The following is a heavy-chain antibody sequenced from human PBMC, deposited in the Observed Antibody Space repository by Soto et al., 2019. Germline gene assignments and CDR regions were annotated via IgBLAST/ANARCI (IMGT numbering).Heavy chain of an antibody. CDR2: INHSGST. D-gene: IGHD3-9*01. V-gene: IGHV4-34*01. Sequence: SETLSLTYAVYGGSFSGYYWSWIRQPPGKGLEWIGEINHSGSTNYNPSLKSRVTISVDTSKNQFSLKLSSVTAADMAVYYCARLAIFRSRGWNGMDVWGQGTTVTVSS. J-gene: IGHJ6*02. CDR3: ARLAIFRSRGWNGMDV. CDR1: GGSFSGYY.